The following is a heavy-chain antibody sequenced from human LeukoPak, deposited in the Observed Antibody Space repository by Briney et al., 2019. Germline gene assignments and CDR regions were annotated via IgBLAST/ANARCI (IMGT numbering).Heavy chain of an antibody. V-gene: IGHV4-39*07. CDR3: ATSPLGYCSSTSCYNWGVRDEYFQH. D-gene: IGHD2-2*02. CDR2: ISSTGDT. J-gene: IGHJ1*01. Sequence: SETLSLTCTVSGGSINSGSYYWGLIRQPPGKGLEWIGTISSTGDTYYSPSLKSRVTISRDTAKNQFSLKLSSVTAADTAVYYCATSPLGYCSSTSCYNWGVRDEYFQHWGQGTLVTVSS. CDR1: GGSINSGSYY.